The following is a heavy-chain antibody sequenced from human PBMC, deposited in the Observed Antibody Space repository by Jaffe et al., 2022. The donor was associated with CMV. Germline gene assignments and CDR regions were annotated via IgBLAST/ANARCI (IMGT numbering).Heavy chain of an antibody. J-gene: IGHJ6*02. D-gene: IGHD2-2*02. Sequence: EVQLLESGGGLVQPGGSLRLSCAASGFTFSSYAMSWVRQAPGKGLEWVSAISGSGGSTYYADSVKGRFTISRDNSKNTLYLQMNSLRAEDTAVYYCAKGYCSSTSCYNYYYYYGMDVWGQGTTVTVSS. CDR2: ISGSGGST. CDR3: AKGYCSSTSCYNYYYYYGMDV. V-gene: IGHV3-23*01. CDR1: GFTFSSYA.